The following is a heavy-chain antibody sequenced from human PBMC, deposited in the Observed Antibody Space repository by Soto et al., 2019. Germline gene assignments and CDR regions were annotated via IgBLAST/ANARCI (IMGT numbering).Heavy chain of an antibody. D-gene: IGHD6-6*01. CDR3: ARQTIIAARRKIKYYFDY. CDR2: IYPGDSDT. CDR1: GYSFTSYW. Sequence: GESLKISCKGSGYSFTSYWIGWVRQMPGKGLEWMGIIYPGDSDTRYSPSFQGQVTISADKSISTAYLQWSSLKASDTAMYYCARQTIIAARRKIKYYFDYWGQGTLVTVSS. V-gene: IGHV5-51*01. J-gene: IGHJ4*02.